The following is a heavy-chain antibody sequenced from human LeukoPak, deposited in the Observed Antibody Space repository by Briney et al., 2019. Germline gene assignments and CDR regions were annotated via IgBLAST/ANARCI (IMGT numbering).Heavy chain of an antibody. J-gene: IGHJ4*02. CDR3: AKYRSGWTEVDY. CDR1: GFKFSDYD. D-gene: IGHD6-19*01. V-gene: IGHV3-23*01. CDR2: ITTNGGST. Sequence: GGSLRLSCVVSGFKFSDYDMSWVRQAPGKGLEWVSIITTNGGSTHYADSVRGRFTVSRDNSKNTLFLQINSLRAEDTAIYYCAKYRSGWTEVDYWGQGTLVTVSS.